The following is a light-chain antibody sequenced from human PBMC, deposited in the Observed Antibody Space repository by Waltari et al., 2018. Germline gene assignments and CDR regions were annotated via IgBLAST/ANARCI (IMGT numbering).Light chain of an antibody. CDR2: DLS. Sequence: QSALTQPASVSGSPGQSITISCTGTSSDVGGYNYVPWYQQHPGKAPKLMIYDLSNRPSGVSNRFSGSKSGNTASLTISGLQAEDEADYYCSSYTSSSTLLCGGGTKLTVL. J-gene: IGLJ2*01. CDR1: SSDVGGYNY. V-gene: IGLV2-14*03. CDR3: SSYTSSSTLL.